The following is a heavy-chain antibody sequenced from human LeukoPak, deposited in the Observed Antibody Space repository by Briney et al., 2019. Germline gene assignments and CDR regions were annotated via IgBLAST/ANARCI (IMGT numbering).Heavy chain of an antibody. V-gene: IGHV3-23*01. CDR1: GFTFSSYA. CDR2: ISGSGGST. J-gene: IGHJ4*02. D-gene: IGHD3-10*01. Sequence: GGSLRLSCAASGFTFSSYAMSWVRQAPGKGLEWVSAISGSGGSTYYADSVKGRFTISRDNSKNTLYLQMNSLRAEDTAVYYCAKDSPAKILWFRELNDWGQGTLVTVSS. CDR3: AKDSPAKILWFRELND.